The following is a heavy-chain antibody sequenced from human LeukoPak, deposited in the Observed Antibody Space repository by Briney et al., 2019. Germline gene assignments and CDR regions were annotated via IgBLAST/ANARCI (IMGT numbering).Heavy chain of an antibody. V-gene: IGHV1-69*06. CDR1: GGTFSSYA. J-gene: IGHJ4*02. CDR2: IIPIFGTA. CDR3: ARDVFWREAGTVGFDY. D-gene: IGHD3-9*01. Sequence: SVKVSCKASGGTFSSYAISWVRQAPGQGLEWMGGIIPIFGTANYAQKFQGRVTITADKSTSTAYMELSSLRSEDTAVYYCARDVFWREAGTVGFDYWGQGTLVTVSS.